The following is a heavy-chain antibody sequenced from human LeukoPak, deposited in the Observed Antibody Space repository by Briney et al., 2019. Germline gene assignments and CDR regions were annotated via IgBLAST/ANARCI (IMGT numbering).Heavy chain of an antibody. V-gene: IGHV3-30*18. CDR3: AKSEWEPPYYYYGMDV. J-gene: IGHJ6*02. CDR2: ISYDGSDK. CDR1: GFTFMRYG. Sequence: GGGLRLSCRASGFTFMRYGVHGVRQATGKGLEWVAVISYDGSDKYYADSVKGRFTISRDNSKNTLYLQMNSLRAEDTAVYYCAKSEWEPPYYYYGMDVWGQGTTVTVSS. D-gene: IGHD1-26*01.